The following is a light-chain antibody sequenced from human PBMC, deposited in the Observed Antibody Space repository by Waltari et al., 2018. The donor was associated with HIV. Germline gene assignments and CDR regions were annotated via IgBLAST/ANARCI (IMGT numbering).Light chain of an antibody. CDR2: DRN. CDR3: GTWDDKLGGGI. J-gene: IGLJ2*01. Sequence: QSVLTQPPSVSAAPGQKVTISCSGSSSNVGTNGVSWYQQLPGKSPTRLICDRNNRVPGVRHRFSAAPSGTSATLGISGLQTGDEANYFCGTWDDKLGGGIFGGGTKLTVL. CDR1: SSNVGTNG. V-gene: IGLV1-51*01.